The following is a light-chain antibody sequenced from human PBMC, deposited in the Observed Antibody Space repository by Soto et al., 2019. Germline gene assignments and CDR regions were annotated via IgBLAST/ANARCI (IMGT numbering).Light chain of an antibody. V-gene: IGKV3-20*01. Sequence: EIVLTQSPGTLSLSPGERATLSCRASQSVSSRYLAWYQQKPGQAPSVLIYEASSRATGIPDRFSGSGSGTDFTLTISSLEPEDFAVYYCQQYGSSPPYTFGQGTKVDNK. CDR1: QSVSSRY. CDR3: QQYGSSPPYT. CDR2: EAS. J-gene: IGKJ2*01.